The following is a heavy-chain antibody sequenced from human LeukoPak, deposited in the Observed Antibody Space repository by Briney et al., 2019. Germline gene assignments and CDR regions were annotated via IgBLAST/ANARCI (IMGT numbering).Heavy chain of an antibody. CDR3: ARDSNAAYYHFWSGYSPYNWFDP. J-gene: IGHJ5*02. D-gene: IGHD3-3*01. Sequence: SETLSLTCTVSGGSISSSSYYWGWIRQPPGKGLEWIGSIYYSGSTYYNPSLKSRVTISVDTSKNQFSLKLSSVTAADTAVYYCARDSNAAYYHFWSGYSPYNWFDPWGQGTLVTVSS. CDR2: IYYSGST. V-gene: IGHV4-39*07. CDR1: GGSISSSSYY.